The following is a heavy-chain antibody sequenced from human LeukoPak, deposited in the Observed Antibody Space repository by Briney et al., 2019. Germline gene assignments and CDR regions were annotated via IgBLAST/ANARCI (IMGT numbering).Heavy chain of an antibody. CDR1: GFTFSSYA. Sequence: TGGSLRLSCAASGFTFSSYAMHWVRQAPGKGLEWVANIKGDGSATYYVGSVKGRFTISRDNAKNSLFLQMNSVRAEDTAVYYCARESRIYGSEGHSGLPPDYWGQGSLVTVSS. CDR3: ARESRIYGSEGHSGLPPDY. V-gene: IGHV3-7*01. D-gene: IGHD3-10*01. CDR2: IKGDGSAT. J-gene: IGHJ4*02.